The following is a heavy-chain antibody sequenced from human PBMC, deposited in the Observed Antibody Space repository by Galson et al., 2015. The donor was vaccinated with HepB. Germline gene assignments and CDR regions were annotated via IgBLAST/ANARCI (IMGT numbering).Heavy chain of an antibody. CDR1: GFTFSDYY. Sequence: SLRLSCAASGFTFSDYYMSWIRQAPGKGLEWVSYISSSSSYTNYADSVKGRFTISRDNAKNSLYLQMNSLRAEDTAVYYCARPRRRLRLVDAFDIWGQGTMVTVSS. CDR2: ISSSSSYT. V-gene: IGHV3-11*06. CDR3: ARPRRRLRLVDAFDI. D-gene: IGHD5-12*01. J-gene: IGHJ3*02.